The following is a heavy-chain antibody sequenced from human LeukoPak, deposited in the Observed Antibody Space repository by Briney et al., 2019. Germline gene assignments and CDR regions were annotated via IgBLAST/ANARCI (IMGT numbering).Heavy chain of an antibody. CDR1: GFSFSNAW. J-gene: IGHJ4*02. CDR3: TTDEELPRGFDY. D-gene: IGHD1-26*01. V-gene: IGHV3-15*01. CDR2: IKSKTDGGTT. Sequence: GGSLRLSCAASGFSFSNAWMSWVRQAPAKGLEWVGRIKSKTDGGTTDYAAPVKGRFTISRDDSKNTLYLQMNSLKTEDTAVYYCTTDEELPRGFDYWGQGTLVTVSS.